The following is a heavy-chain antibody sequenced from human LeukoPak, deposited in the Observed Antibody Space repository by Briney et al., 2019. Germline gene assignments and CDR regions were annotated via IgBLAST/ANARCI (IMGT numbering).Heavy chain of an antibody. V-gene: IGHV3-23*01. CDR3: AKGGIVHPFDY. CDR1: GVTFSSYA. Sequence: GGSLRLSCAASGVTFSSYAMSWVRQAPGKGLEWVSAISGSGGSTYYADSVKGRFAISRDNSKNTLFLQMNSLRAEDTAVYYCAKGGIVHPFDYWGQGTLVTVSS. D-gene: IGHD1-26*01. CDR2: ISGSGGST. J-gene: IGHJ4*02.